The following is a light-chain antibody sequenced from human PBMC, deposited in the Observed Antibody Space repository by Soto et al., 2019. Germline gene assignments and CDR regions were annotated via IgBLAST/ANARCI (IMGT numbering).Light chain of an antibody. J-gene: IGKJ2*01. Sequence: DIVMTQSPDSLAVSLGERATINCKSSQSVSYSSNNKTDLAWYQQRPGQPPNVLIYWAAIREFGVPDRFSGSGSGTDFTLAISSLQAEDVGVYYCQQYYTSPYTFGHGTKLEIK. CDR3: QQYYTSPYT. V-gene: IGKV4-1*01. CDR1: QSVSYSSNNKTD. CDR2: WAA.